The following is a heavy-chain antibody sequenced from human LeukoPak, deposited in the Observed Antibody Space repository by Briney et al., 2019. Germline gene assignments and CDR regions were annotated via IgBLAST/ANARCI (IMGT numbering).Heavy chain of an antibody. D-gene: IGHD3-22*01. CDR2: ISAYNGNT. Sequence: GASVKVSCKASGYTFTSYGISWVRQAPGQGLEWMGWISAYNGNTNYAQKLQGRVTMTTDTSTSTAYMELRSLRSDDTAVYYCARDKSLYYDSSGYYIPLDYWGQGTLVTVSS. CDR3: ARDKSLYYDSSGYYIPLDY. J-gene: IGHJ4*02. V-gene: IGHV1-18*01. CDR1: GYTFTSYG.